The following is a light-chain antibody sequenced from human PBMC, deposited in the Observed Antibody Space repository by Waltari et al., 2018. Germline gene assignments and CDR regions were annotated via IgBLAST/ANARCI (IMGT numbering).Light chain of an antibody. CDR2: VNSDGSH. CDR1: SGHSSYG. Sequence: QLVLTQSPSASASLGASVKLTCTLSSGHSSYGIAWHQQQPEKGPRYLMKVNSDGSHTKGDGIPGRFSGSSSGAERYLSISSLQSEDEADYYCQTWGTGIRVFGGGTKLTVL. CDR3: QTWGTGIRV. J-gene: IGLJ3*02. V-gene: IGLV4-69*01.